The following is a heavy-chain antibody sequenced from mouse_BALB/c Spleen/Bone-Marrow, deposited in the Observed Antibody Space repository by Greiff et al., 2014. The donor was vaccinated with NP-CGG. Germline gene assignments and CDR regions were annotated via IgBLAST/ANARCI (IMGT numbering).Heavy chain of an antibody. V-gene: IGHV1S135*01. Sequence: LEESGPELEKPGASVKISCKASGYSFTGYNMNWVKQTNGKGLEWIGNIDPYYDGTNYNQKFKGKATLTVDKSSSTAYIHLTSLTSEDSAVYFCARGMITTSYWYFDVWGAGTTVTVSS. J-gene: IGHJ1*01. CDR2: IDPYYDGT. D-gene: IGHD2-1*01. CDR3: ARGMITTSYWYFDV. CDR1: GYSFTGYN.